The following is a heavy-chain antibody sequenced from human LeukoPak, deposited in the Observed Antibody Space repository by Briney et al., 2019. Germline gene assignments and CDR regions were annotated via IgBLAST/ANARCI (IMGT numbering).Heavy chain of an antibody. CDR2: IIPIFGTA. V-gene: IGHV1-69*06. J-gene: IGHJ6*03. CDR1: GGTFSSYA. CDR3: AREAYCGGDCYSIPPKDYYYYYMDV. Sequence: SVKVSCKASGGTFSSYAISWVRQAPGQGLEWMGGIIPIFGTANYAQKFQGRVTITADKSTSTAYMELSSLRSEDTAVYYCAREAYCGGDCYSIPPKDYYYYYMDVWGKGTTVTVSS. D-gene: IGHD2-21*02.